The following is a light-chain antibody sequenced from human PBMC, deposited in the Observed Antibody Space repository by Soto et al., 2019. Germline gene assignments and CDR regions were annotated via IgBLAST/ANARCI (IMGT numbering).Light chain of an antibody. CDR2: EVS. V-gene: IGLV2-14*01. CDR1: SSDIGGYKH. CDR3: SSYTTSSTQV. J-gene: IGLJ1*01. Sequence: QSVLTQPASVSGSPGQSITISCTGTSSDIGGYKHVSWYQQHPGKAPKLMIYEVSNRPSGVSNRFSGSKSGNTASLTISGLQAEDEADYYCSSYTTSSTQVCGTGTKLTVL.